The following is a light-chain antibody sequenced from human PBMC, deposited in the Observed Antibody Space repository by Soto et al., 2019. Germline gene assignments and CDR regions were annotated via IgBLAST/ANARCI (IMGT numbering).Light chain of an antibody. CDR2: TTN. Sequence: QPVLTQPPSASGTPGQSVTISCSGSRSNIGSKTLNWYQLVPGSAPKLLIYTTNQRPSGVPDRFSASKSGTSASLAFSGLQSEDEADYYCAAWNDSLHGVVFGGGTKLTVL. CDR1: RSNIGSKT. CDR3: AAWNDSLHGVV. J-gene: IGLJ2*01. V-gene: IGLV1-44*01.